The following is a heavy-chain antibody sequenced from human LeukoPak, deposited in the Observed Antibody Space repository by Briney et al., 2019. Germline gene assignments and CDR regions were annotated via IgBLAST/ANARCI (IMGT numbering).Heavy chain of an antibody. Sequence: PGGSLRLSCAASGFTFSSYAMHWVRQAPGKGLEWVAVISYDGSNKYYADSVKGRFTISRDNSKNTLYLQMNSLRAEDTAVYYCARDRNYYYDSSGYLDYWGQGTLVTVSS. CDR2: ISYDGSNK. J-gene: IGHJ4*02. V-gene: IGHV3-30*04. D-gene: IGHD3-22*01. CDR3: ARDRNYYYDSSGYLDY. CDR1: GFTFSSYA.